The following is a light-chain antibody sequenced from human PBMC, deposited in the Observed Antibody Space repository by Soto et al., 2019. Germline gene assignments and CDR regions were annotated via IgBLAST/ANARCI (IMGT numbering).Light chain of an antibody. Sequence: IVLTQSPATLSLSPGERATLSCRASQSVSTYLAWYQQKPGQAPRVLIYDASNRATGVPARFSGSGSGTDFTLAMNSRETEDFAVYYCQQRDNWPFVYTFGQGTKLEIK. CDR1: QSVSTY. CDR2: DAS. CDR3: QQRDNWPFVYT. V-gene: IGKV3-11*01. J-gene: IGKJ2*01.